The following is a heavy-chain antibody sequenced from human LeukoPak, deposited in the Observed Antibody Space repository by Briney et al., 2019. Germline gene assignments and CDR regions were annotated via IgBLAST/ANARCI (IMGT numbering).Heavy chain of an antibody. J-gene: IGHJ4*02. V-gene: IGHV4-59*11. Sequence: SETLSLTCIVSSGSINNHYWSWIRQPPGKGLGWIGYIYNSWNTNYNPSLQSRVTISMDASRKQFSLNLTSVTAADTAVYYCARDQIGYGLDYWGQGTLVTVSS. D-gene: IGHD5-18*01. CDR1: SGSINNHY. CDR2: IYNSWNT. CDR3: ARDQIGYGLDY.